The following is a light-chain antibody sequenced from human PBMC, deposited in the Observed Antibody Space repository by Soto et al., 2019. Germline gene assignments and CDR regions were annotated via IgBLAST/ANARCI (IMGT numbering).Light chain of an antibody. CDR2: LAS. J-gene: IGKJ2*01. CDR1: QSVLDNSTKKIY. Sequence: VLTQSPNSLAVALGASATVNCKSSQSVLDNSTKKIYLALYQKKTGHPPKLLVHLASTRESGVPERFSGGGSGTAFTLTISSLHAEDVAAYYYHQYYSTPQTFGQGTKLEIK. CDR3: HQYYSTPQT. V-gene: IGKV4-1*01.